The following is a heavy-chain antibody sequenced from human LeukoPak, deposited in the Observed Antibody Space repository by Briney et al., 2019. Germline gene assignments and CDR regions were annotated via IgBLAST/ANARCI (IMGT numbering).Heavy chain of an antibody. D-gene: IGHD2-15*01. CDR2: ISGSGGST. V-gene: IGHV3-23*01. CDR3: AKDRFYCSGGSCYRYYYYGMDV. Sequence: GGSLRLSCAASGFTFSSYAMSWVRQAPGKGLEWVSAISGSGGSTYYADSVKGRFTISRDNSKNTLYLQMNSLRAEDTAVYYSAKDRFYCSGGSCYRYYYYGMDVWGQGTTVTVSS. J-gene: IGHJ6*02. CDR1: GFTFSSYA.